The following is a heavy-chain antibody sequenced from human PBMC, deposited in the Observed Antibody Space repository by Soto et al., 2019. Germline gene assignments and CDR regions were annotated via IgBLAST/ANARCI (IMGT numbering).Heavy chain of an antibody. D-gene: IGHD6-13*01. Sequence: GGSLILSCAASGFTFSSYSMNWVRQAPGKGLEWVSYISSSSSTIYYADSVKGRFTISRDNAKNSLYLQMNSLRDEDTAVYYCAREMYSSSWYSHYYYYGMDVWGQGTTVTVSS. CDR1: GFTFSSYS. CDR2: ISSSSSTI. J-gene: IGHJ6*02. CDR3: AREMYSSSWYSHYYYYGMDV. V-gene: IGHV3-48*02.